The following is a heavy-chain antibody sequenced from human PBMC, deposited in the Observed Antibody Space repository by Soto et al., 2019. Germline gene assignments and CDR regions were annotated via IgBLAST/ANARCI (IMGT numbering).Heavy chain of an antibody. CDR1: GGTFSSYA. CDR2: IIPIFGTA. J-gene: IGHJ4*02. V-gene: IGHV1-69*01. Sequence: QVQLVQSGAEVKKPGSSVKVSCKASGGTFSSYAISWVRQAPGQGLEWMGGIIPIFGTANYAQKFQGRVTITAEESPSTAYMGLGSLRSEDTAVYYCARGGGRSGGADYWGQGTLVTVSS. D-gene: IGHD3-10*01. CDR3: ARGGGRSGGADY.